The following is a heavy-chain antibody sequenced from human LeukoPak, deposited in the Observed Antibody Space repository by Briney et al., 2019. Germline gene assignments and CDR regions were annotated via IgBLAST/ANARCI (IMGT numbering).Heavy chain of an antibody. CDR1: GYRFTSYW. Sequence: GESLKISCKGSGYRFTSYWIGWVRQMPGKGLEWMGFIYPGDSDTIFSPSFQGHVTFSADKSISTAYLQWSSLKASDTAMYYCARTSGDNDGNALYFDYWGQGTLVTVSS. CDR3: ARTSGDNDGNALYFDY. D-gene: IGHD4-23*01. V-gene: IGHV5-51*01. CDR2: IYPGDSDT. J-gene: IGHJ4*02.